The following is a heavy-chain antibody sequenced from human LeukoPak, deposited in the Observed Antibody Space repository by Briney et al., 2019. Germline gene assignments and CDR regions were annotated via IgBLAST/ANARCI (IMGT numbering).Heavy chain of an antibody. CDR3: AKQGQPLYYYYGMDV. Sequence: GGSLRLSCAASGFTFSSYGMHWVRQAPGKGLEWVAVISYDGSNKHYADSVKGRFTISRDNSKNTLYLQMNSLRAEDTAVYYCAKQGQPLYYYYGMDVWGQGTTVTVSS. D-gene: IGHD6-13*01. CDR1: GFTFSSYG. V-gene: IGHV3-30*18. J-gene: IGHJ6*02. CDR2: ISYDGSNK.